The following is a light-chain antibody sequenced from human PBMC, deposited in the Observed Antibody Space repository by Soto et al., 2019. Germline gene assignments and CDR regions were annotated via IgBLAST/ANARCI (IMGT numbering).Light chain of an antibody. J-gene: IGKJ1*01. CDR2: KAS. CDR1: QDISTW. V-gene: IGKV1-5*03. Sequence: DSHITKCPTTLSASVGDRVNITCRVSQDISTWLAWYQQKPGKAPKLLMYKASSLESGVPSRFSGAGSGTEFTLTISSLQPDDFATYYCQQYNSDSRIFGPGTKVDIK. CDR3: QQYNSDSRI.